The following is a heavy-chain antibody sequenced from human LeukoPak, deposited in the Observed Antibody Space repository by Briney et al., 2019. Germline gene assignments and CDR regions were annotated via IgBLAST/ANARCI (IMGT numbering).Heavy chain of an antibody. CDR2: ISAYNGNT. Sequence: ASVKVSCKASGYTFTGYGISWVRQAPGQGLEWMGWISAYNGNTNYAQKFQGRVTMTTDTSTSTAYMELRSLRSDDTAMYYCARGIAVAVPLFLWGQGTLVTVSS. CDR1: GYTFTGYG. V-gene: IGHV1-18*01. D-gene: IGHD6-19*01. J-gene: IGHJ4*02. CDR3: ARGIAVAVPLFL.